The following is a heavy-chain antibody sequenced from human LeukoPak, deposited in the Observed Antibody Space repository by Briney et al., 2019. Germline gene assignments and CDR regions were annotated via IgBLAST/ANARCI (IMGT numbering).Heavy chain of an antibody. CDR1: GASLSSYY. Sequence: SETLSLTCSVSGASLSSYYWGWIRQSPGKGLEWLGYISDTGKTDYNPSLKSRGTLSLDTSRNQFSLRLTSVTAADTAVYYCVTGYYEPFDNWGQGTLVTVSS. CDR3: VTGYYEPFDN. CDR2: ISDTGKT. J-gene: IGHJ4*02. D-gene: IGHD3-3*01. V-gene: IGHV4-59*01.